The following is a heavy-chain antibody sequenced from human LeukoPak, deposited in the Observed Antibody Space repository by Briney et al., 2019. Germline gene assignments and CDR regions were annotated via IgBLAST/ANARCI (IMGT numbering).Heavy chain of an antibody. J-gene: IGHJ4*02. CDR1: GFTFSSYG. D-gene: IGHD3-22*01. V-gene: IGHV3-30*18. CDR2: ISYDGSNK. Sequence: GGSLRLSCAASGFTFSSYGMHWVRQAPGKGLEWVAVISYDGSNKYYADSVKGRFTISSDNSKNTLYPQMNSLRAEDTAVYYCAKDPGDSSGYYYAPVDYWGQGTLVTVSS. CDR3: AKDPGDSSGYYYAPVDY.